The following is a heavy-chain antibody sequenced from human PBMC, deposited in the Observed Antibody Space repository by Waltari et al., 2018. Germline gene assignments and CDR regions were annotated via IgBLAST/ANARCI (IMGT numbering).Heavy chain of an antibody. D-gene: IGHD6-19*01. V-gene: IGHV4-4*07. J-gene: IGHJ5*02. CDR3: AREAGSGWYRWFDP. Sequence: QVQLQESGPGLVKPSETLSLTCPVSGGSISSSYWSWIRQPAGKGLEWIGRIYTSGSTNYNPSLKSRVTMSVDTSKNQFSLKLSSVTAADTAVYYCAREAGSGWYRWFDPWGQGTLVTVSS. CDR2: IYTSGST. CDR1: GGSISSSY.